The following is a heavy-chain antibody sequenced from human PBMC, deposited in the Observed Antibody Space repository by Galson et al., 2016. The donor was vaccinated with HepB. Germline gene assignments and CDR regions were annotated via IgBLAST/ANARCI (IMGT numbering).Heavy chain of an antibody. V-gene: IGHV2-70*01. Sequence: PALVKPTQTLTLTSTFSGFSLSASGMCVSWIRQPPGKALEWLALIDWDDDKYYSTSLKTRLTISKDTAKNQVVLTMTNMDPVDTATYYCARTAVPLAARDYYMDVWGKGTTVTVSS. CDR3: ARTAVPLAARDYYMDV. CDR2: IDWDDDK. CDR1: GFSLSASGMC. D-gene: IGHD2/OR15-2a*01. J-gene: IGHJ6*03.